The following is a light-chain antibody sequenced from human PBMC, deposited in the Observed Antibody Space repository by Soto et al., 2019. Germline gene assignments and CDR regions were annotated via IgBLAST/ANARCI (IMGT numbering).Light chain of an antibody. CDR2: VNSDGSH. V-gene: IGLV4-69*01. J-gene: IGLJ3*02. CDR3: QTWGTGIQV. CDR1: SGHSNYA. Sequence: QPVLTQSPSASASLGASVKVTCTLSSGHSNYAIAWHQQQPEKGPRYLMKVNSDGSHTKGDGIPDRFSGSSSGAERYLTISILQSEDEANYYCQTWGTGIQVFGGGTKLTV.